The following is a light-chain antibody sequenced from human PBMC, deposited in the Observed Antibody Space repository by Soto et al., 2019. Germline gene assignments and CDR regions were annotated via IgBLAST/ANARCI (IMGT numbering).Light chain of an antibody. CDR2: GAS. J-gene: IGKJ4*01. CDR3: QQYHSSPSLT. Sequence: EIVLTQSPGTLSLSPGERATLSCRASQSISTSYVAWYQHKPGQAPRLLIYGASSRSTGIPDRFSGSGSGTDFTLTISRLETEAFALYYCQQYHSSPSLTFGGGTKVEFK. V-gene: IGKV3-20*01. CDR1: QSISTSY.